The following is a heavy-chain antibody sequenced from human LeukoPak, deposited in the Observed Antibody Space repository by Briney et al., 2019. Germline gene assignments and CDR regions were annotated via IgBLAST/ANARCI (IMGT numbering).Heavy chain of an antibody. J-gene: IGHJ6*03. D-gene: IGHD3-10*01. V-gene: IGHV4-39*07. Sequence: SETLSLTCTVSGGSISSSNYYWSRIRHPPGKGLEWIGEIHHSGSANYNPSLKSRVTISVDTSKNQFSLKLSSVTAADTAVYYCARGKYYYGSGSYYGYYYYYMDVWGKGTTVTISS. CDR1: GGSISSSNYY. CDR2: IHHSGSA. CDR3: ARGKYYYGSGSYYGYYYYYMDV.